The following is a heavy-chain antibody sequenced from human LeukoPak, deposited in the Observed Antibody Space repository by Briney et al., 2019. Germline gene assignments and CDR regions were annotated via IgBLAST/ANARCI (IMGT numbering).Heavy chain of an antibody. CDR2: IHTSGST. CDR3: ARQGAHYDILTGYYATGFDP. J-gene: IGHJ5*02. CDR1: GGSINSNF. V-gene: IGHV4-4*07. D-gene: IGHD3-9*01. Sequence: PSETLSLTCTVSGGSINSNFWSWIRQSAGKGLEWIGRIHTSGSTNYNPSLKSRVTMTVDTSKNQFSLKLSSVTAADTAVYYCARQGAHYDILTGYYATGFDPWGQGTLVTVSS.